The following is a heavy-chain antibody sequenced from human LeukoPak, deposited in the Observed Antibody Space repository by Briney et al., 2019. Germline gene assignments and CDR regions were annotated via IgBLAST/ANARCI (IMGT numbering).Heavy chain of an antibody. D-gene: IGHD3-9*01. Sequence: ASIKVSRKTSQNILTDYYIHWVRQAPGQGLEGLGWINTHSGGTNYAQYFQNRVIMTGDTSISTAYMRLRGQISDDTATDYCARGGDNYAILTQWGQGTLVTVSS. CDR3: ARGGDNYAILTQ. V-gene: IGHV1-2*02. J-gene: IGHJ4*02. CDR1: QNILTDYY. CDR2: INTHSGGT.